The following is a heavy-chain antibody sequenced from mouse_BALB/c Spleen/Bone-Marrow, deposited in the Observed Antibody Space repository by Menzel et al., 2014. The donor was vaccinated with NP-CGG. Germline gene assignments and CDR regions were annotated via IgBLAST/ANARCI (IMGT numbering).Heavy chain of an antibody. CDR1: GYTFSSYW. V-gene: IGHV1-9*01. Sequence: QVHVKQSGAELMKPGASVKISCKATGYTFSSYWIEWVKQRPGHGLEWIGEILPGSGSTNYNEKFKGKATFTADTSSNSAYMQLSCLTSEASAVYCGAGGGGRGGYWYFDVWGAGTTVTVSS. CDR2: ILPGSGST. J-gene: IGHJ1*01. D-gene: IGHD3-3*01. CDR3: AGGGGRGGYWYFDV.